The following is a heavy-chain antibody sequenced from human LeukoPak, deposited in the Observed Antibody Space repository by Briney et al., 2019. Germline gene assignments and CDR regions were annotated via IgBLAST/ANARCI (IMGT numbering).Heavy chain of an antibody. CDR3: SSAPGWFDP. V-gene: IGHV3-15*01. J-gene: IGHJ5*02. CDR1: GFTFGNAW. CDR2: IKSKTDGGTT. Sequence: GGSLRLSCAASGFTFGNAWMSWARQAPGKGLEWVGRIKSKTDGGTTDYAAPVKGRFTISRDDSKNTLYLQMNSLKTEDTAVYYCSSAPGWFDPWGQGTLVTVSS.